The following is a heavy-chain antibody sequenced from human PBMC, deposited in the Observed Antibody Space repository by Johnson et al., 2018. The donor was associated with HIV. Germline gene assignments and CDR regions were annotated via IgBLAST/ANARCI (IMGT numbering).Heavy chain of an antibody. CDR1: GFTFSSYG. CDR2: ISYDGSNK. J-gene: IGHJ3*02. Sequence: QVQLVESGGGVVQPGGSLRLSCAASGFTFSSYGMHWVRQAPGKGLEWVAVISYDGSNKYYADSVKGRFNISRDNSKNTLYLKMNSLRAEDTAVYYCAREVVAAGGAGAFDIWVQGTMVTVSS. CDR3: AREVVAAGGAGAFDI. V-gene: IGHV3-30*19. D-gene: IGHD2-15*01.